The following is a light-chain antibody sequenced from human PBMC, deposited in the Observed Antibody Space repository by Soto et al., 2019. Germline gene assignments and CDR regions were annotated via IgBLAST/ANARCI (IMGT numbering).Light chain of an antibody. J-gene: IGKJ1*01. CDR2: GAS. V-gene: IGKV3-20*01. CDR1: QSVTSTY. Sequence: ESVLTQSPGTLSLSPGERATLSCRASQSVTSTYLAWHQQKPGQAPRLLIYGASSRATGIPDRFSGRGSGTDFTLTIRRLEPEDFAMYYCQQYGSSPWAFGQGTKVEIK. CDR3: QQYGSSPWA.